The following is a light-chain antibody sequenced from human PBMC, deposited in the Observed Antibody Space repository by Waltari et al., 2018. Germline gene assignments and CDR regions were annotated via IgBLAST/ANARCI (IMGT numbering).Light chain of an antibody. CDR2: GAS. V-gene: IGKV3-15*01. Sequence: EIVMTQSPATLSVSPGERATLSCRASQSVSSNLAWYQQKPGLAPRLLIYGASTRATGIPARFSGSGSWTEFTLTISSLQSEDFAVYYCQQYNNWPPMYTFGQGTKLEIK. J-gene: IGKJ2*01. CDR1: QSVSSN. CDR3: QQYNNWPPMYT.